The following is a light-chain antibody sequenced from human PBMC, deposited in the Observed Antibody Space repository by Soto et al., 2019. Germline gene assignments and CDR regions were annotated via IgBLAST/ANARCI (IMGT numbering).Light chain of an antibody. V-gene: IGLV4-69*01. Sequence: QLVLTQSHSASASLGASVKLTCTLSSGHSSYAIAWHQQQPEKGPRFLMKLNSDGSHSKGDGISDRFSGSSSGAERYLTISSLQSEDEADYYCQTWGADSVIFGGGTKVTVL. J-gene: IGLJ2*01. CDR2: LNSDGSH. CDR1: SGHSSYA. CDR3: QTWGADSVI.